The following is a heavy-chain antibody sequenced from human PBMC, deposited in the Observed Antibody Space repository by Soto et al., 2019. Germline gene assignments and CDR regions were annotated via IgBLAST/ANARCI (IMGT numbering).Heavy chain of an antibody. CDR2: ISWNSGSI. CDR3: GKDITPRYYGPEVFKI. CDR1: GFTFDDYA. V-gene: IGHV3-9*01. J-gene: IGHJ3*01. Sequence: EVQVVESGGDLVQPGRSLRLSCAASGFTFDDYAMHWVRLAPGKGLEWVSGISWNSGSIGYEDSVKGRFTISIDNAKKSLYLQMKSLRADDTAFYCCGKDITPRYYGPEVFKIWGQGTMVTVAS. D-gene: IGHD1-26*01.